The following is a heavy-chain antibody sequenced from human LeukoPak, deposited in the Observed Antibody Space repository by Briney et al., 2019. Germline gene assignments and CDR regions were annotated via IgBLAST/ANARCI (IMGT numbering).Heavy chain of an antibody. CDR2: ISGSGGST. D-gene: IGHD3/OR15-3a*01. Sequence: GGSLRLSCAASGFTFSSYAMSWVRQAPGKGLEWVSDISGSGGSTFYADSVKGRFTISRDNSKNTLYLQVNSLRAEDTAVYYCAKGRGWTGWGSLDYWGQGTLVTVSS. V-gene: IGHV3-23*01. J-gene: IGHJ4*02. CDR3: AKGRGWTGWGSLDY. CDR1: GFTFSSYA.